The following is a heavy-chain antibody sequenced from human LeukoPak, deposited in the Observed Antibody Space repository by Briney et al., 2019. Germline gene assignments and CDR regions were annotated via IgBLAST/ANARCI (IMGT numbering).Heavy chain of an antibody. CDR2: IGSSGSTI. CDR3: ARASGRDYFDY. J-gene: IGHJ4*02. V-gene: IGHV3-11*01. CDR1: GFTFSDYY. Sequence: PGGSLRLSCAASGFTFSDYYVSWIRQAPGKGLEWVSYIGSSGSTIYYADSVKGRFTISRDNAKNSLYLQMNSLRAEDTAVYYCARASGRDYFDYWGQGTLVTVSS. D-gene: IGHD3-10*01.